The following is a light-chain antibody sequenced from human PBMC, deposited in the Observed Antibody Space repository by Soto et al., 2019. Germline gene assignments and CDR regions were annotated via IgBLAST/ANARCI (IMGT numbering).Light chain of an antibody. CDR2: GNS. Sequence: QAVVTQPPSVSEAPGQRVTISCTGSSSNIGAGYDVHWYQQLPGTAPKLLIYGNSNRPSGVPDRFSGSKSGTSASLAITGLQAEDEADYYCQSYDSSLSATHVFGTGTKVTVL. V-gene: IGLV1-40*01. J-gene: IGLJ1*01. CDR3: QSYDSSLSATHV. CDR1: SSNIGAGYD.